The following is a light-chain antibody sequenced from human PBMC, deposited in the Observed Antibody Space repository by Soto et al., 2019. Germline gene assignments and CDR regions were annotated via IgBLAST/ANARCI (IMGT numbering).Light chain of an antibody. CDR1: SSDVGGYNS. Sequence: QSALTQPASVSGSPGQSITIPCTGTSSDVGGYNSVSWYQQHPGKAPKLMIYEVYSRPSGISGRFSGFKSGNTASLTISGLQAEDEADYYCSSSTTSSTLVFGTGTKVTVL. CDR3: SSSTTSSTLV. J-gene: IGLJ1*01. CDR2: EVY. V-gene: IGLV2-14*01.